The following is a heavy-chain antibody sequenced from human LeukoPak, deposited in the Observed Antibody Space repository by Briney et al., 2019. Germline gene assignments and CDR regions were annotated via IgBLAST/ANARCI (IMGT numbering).Heavy chain of an antibody. Sequence: SETLSLTCTVSGGSISSYYWSWIRQPPGKGLEWIGYIYYSGSTNHNPSLKSRVTMSVDTSKNQFSLKLSSVTAADTAVYYCARHGGWASTFDYWGQGTLVTVSS. CDR2: IYYSGST. J-gene: IGHJ4*02. V-gene: IGHV4-59*08. D-gene: IGHD1-1*01. CDR3: ARHGGWASTFDY. CDR1: GGSISSYY.